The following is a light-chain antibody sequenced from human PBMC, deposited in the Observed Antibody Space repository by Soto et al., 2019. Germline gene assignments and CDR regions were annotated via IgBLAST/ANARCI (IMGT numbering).Light chain of an antibody. CDR1: QSVTNSY. Sequence: EIVLRQSPGTLSLSLGERATLSCGASQSVTNSYLAWYQQKPGQAPRLLIHGASSRATGIPARFSGSGSGTEFTLTISSLQPEDFAVYYCQQYGKLPRTFGQGTKVDIK. J-gene: IGKJ1*01. CDR3: QQYGKLPRT. CDR2: GAS. V-gene: IGKV3-20*01.